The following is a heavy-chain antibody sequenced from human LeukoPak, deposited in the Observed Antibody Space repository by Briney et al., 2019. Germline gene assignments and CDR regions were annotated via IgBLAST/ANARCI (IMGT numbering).Heavy chain of an antibody. D-gene: IGHD3-10*01. CDR3: ARDLTKFLWFGELYPDAFDI. CDR2: IRYDGSNK. Sequence: QAGGSLRLSCAASGFTFSSYGMHWVRQAPGKGLEWVAFIRYDGSNKYYADSVKGRFTISRDNAKNSLYLQMNSLRAEDTAVYYCARDLTKFLWFGELYPDAFDIWGQGTMVTVSS. V-gene: IGHV3-30*02. CDR1: GFTFSSYG. J-gene: IGHJ3*02.